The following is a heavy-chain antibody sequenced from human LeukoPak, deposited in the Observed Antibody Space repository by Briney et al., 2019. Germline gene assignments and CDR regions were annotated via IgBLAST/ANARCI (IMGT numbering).Heavy chain of an antibody. J-gene: IGHJ5*02. Sequence: GGSLRLSCAASAFSFSAYSMNWVRQAPGKGLEWVSYISSSSRTTYYADSVKGRFTISRDNAKNSLYLQMNSLRAEDTAVYYCARDREVRKWFDPWGQGTLVTVSS. D-gene: IGHD2-2*01. CDR1: AFSFSAYS. CDR2: ISSSSRTT. V-gene: IGHV3-48*01. CDR3: ARDREVRKWFDP.